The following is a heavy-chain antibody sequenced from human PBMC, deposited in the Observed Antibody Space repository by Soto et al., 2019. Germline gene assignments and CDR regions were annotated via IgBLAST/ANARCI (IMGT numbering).Heavy chain of an antibody. CDR3: ARCSGGSCYSIAGMDV. J-gene: IGHJ6*02. CDR1: GFTFSSYG. CDR2: IWYDGSNK. D-gene: IGHD2-15*01. V-gene: IGHV3-33*01. Sequence: PGGSLRLSCAASGFTFSSYGMHWVRQAPGKGLEWVAVIWYDGSNKYYADSVKGRFTISRDNSKNTLYLQMNSLRAEDTAVYYCARCSGGSCYSIAGMDVWGQGTTVTVSS.